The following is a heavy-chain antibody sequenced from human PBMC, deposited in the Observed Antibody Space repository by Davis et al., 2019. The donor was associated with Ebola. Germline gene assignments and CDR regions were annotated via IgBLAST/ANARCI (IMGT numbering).Heavy chain of an antibody. J-gene: IGHJ3*02. Sequence: GESLKISCVASGFTFSTYTMHWVRQSPGKGLEWVAAILHDGSNEYYADSVKGRFTISRDNAKNSLYLQMNSLRAEDTAVYYCARDPKQWLTRGAFDIWGQGTMVTVSS. CDR3: ARDPKQWLTRGAFDI. CDR1: GFTFSTYT. CDR2: ILHDGSNE. D-gene: IGHD6-19*01. V-gene: IGHV3-30-3*01.